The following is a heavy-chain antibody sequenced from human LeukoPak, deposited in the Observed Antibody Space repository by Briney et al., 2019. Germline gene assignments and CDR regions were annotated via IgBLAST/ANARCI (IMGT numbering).Heavy chain of an antibody. CDR3: GRTTAGSGNWFDP. V-gene: IGHV3-53*01. Sequence: GGSLRLSCAASGFTVSSNYISWVRQAPGEGLEWVSIIYSGGSTYYADSVKGRFTISRDNSKNTVYLQMNSLRAEDTAVYYCGRTTAGSGNWFDPWGQGTLVTVSP. J-gene: IGHJ5*02. CDR1: GFTVSSNY. CDR2: IYSGGST. D-gene: IGHD6-13*01.